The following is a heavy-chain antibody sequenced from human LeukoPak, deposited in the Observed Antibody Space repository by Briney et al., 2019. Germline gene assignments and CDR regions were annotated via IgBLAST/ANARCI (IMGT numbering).Heavy chain of an antibody. Sequence: PSETLSLTCAVYGGSFSSYYWSWIRQPPGKGLERMGYIYYRGSTNSNPSLKSRVTISVDTSKNQFSLKLRSVTAADTAVYYCARTTEGGYTYDYFYYYYMDVWGKGTTVTISS. CDR1: GGSFSSYY. D-gene: IGHD5-18*01. V-gene: IGHV4-59*13. CDR2: IYYRGST. J-gene: IGHJ6*03. CDR3: ARTTEGGYTYDYFYYYYMDV.